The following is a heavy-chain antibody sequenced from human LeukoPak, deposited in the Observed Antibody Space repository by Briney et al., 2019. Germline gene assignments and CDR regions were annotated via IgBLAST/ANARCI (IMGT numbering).Heavy chain of an antibody. D-gene: IGHD6-13*01. V-gene: IGHV3-9*01. J-gene: IGHJ3*02. CDR1: GFTFDDYA. CDR3: AKALAAAGNYAFDI. Sequence: GRSLRLSCAASGFTFDDYAMHWVRHAPGKGLEWVSGISWNSGSIGYADSVRGRFTISRDNAKNSLYLQMNSLRAEDTALYYCAKALAAAGNYAFDIWGQGTMVTVSS. CDR2: ISWNSGSI.